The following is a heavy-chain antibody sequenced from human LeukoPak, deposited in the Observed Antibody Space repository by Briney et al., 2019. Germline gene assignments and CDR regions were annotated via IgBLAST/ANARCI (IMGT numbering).Heavy chain of an antibody. D-gene: IGHD6-13*01. J-gene: IGHJ6*03. Sequence: SVKVSCKASGGTFSSYAISWVRQAPGQGLEWMGGIIPIFGTANYAQKFQGRVTITADESTSTAYMELSSLRSEDTAVYYCARASSSWYWGYYYYYMDVWGKGTTVTISS. CDR3: ARASSSWYWGYYYYYMDV. CDR2: IIPIFGTA. CDR1: GGTFSSYA. V-gene: IGHV1-69*13.